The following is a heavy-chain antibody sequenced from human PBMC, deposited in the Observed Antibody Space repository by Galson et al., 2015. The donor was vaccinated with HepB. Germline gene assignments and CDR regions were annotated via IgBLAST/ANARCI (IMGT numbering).Heavy chain of an antibody. CDR1: GGSISSSSYY. CDR3: ALYCGDYLSAFDI. V-gene: IGHV4-39*01. CDR2: IYYSGST. Sequence: ETLSLTCTVSGGSISSSSYYWGWIRQPPGKGLEWIGSIYYSGSTYYNPSLKSRVTISVDTSKNQFSLKLSSVTAADTAVYYCALYCGDYLSAFDIWGQGTMVTVSS. D-gene: IGHD4-17*01. J-gene: IGHJ3*02.